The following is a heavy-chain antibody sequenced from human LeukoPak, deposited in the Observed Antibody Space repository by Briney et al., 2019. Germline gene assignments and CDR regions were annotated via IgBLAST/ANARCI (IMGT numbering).Heavy chain of an antibody. V-gene: IGHV4-4*07. CDR3: ARDTRVARARYYYYGMDV. J-gene: IGHJ6*02. CDR2: IYTSGST. Sequence: SETLSLTCTVSGGSISSYYWSWIRQPAGKGLEWIGRIYTSGSTNYNPSLKSRVTMSVDTSKNQFSLKLSSVTAADTAVYYCARDTRVARARYYYYGMDVWGQGTTVTVSS. CDR1: GGSISSYY. D-gene: IGHD2-15*01.